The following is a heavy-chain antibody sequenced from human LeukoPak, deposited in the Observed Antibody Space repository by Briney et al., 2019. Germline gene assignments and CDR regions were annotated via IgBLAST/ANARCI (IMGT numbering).Heavy chain of an antibody. CDR2: IWYDGSNK. CDR3: ARGDYYGSGSPGPLFY. Sequence: GESLRLSCSASGFTFRSYEVSWGRQAPGKGLEWVAVIWYDGSNKYYADSVKGRFTISRDNSKNTLYLQMNSLRAEDTAVYYCARGDYYGSGSPGPLFYWGQGTLVTVSS. CDR1: GFTFRSYE. D-gene: IGHD3-10*01. V-gene: IGHV3-33*08. J-gene: IGHJ4*02.